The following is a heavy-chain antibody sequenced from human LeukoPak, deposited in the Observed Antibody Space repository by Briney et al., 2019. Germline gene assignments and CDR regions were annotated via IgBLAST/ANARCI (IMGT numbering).Heavy chain of an antibody. CDR1: GYTFTSYD. Sequence: ASVKVSCKASGYTFTSYDINWVRQASGQGLEWMGWMSPKSANTGYAQKFQGRVTLTRDMSTSTVYMEMTSLTFGDTAFYYCARNPFYSGSFQFDYWGQGTLLTVSS. CDR2: MSPKSANT. CDR3: ARNPFYSGSFQFDY. J-gene: IGHJ4*02. V-gene: IGHV1-8*02. D-gene: IGHD1-26*01.